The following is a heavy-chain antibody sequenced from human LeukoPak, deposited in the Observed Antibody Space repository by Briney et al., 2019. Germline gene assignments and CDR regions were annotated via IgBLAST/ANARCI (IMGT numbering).Heavy chain of an antibody. V-gene: IGHV1-8*01. CDR2: MNPNSGNT. CDR1: GYTFTSYD. D-gene: IGHD3-22*01. Sequence: ASVKVSCKAPGYTFTSYDINWVRQATGQGLEWMGWMNPNSGNTGYAQKFQGRVTMTRNTSISTAYMELSSLRSEDTAVYYCARVDDSSGYYYVYWGQGTLVTVSS. J-gene: IGHJ4*02. CDR3: ARVDDSSGYYYVY.